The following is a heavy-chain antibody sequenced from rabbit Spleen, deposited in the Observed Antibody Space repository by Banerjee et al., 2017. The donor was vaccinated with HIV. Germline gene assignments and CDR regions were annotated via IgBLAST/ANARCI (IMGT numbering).Heavy chain of an antibody. D-gene: IGHD8-1*01. CDR1: GFSFSFNVY. V-gene: IGHV1S40*01. Sequence: QSLEEFGADLVKPGASLTLTCTASGFSFSFNVYICWVRQAPVKGLDWISCIASSSSGFTYSTTWAKGRFTCSKTSSTTVTLQMTSLTIADTATYFCARDTGSSFSSYGM. J-gene: IGHJ6*01. CDR2: IASSSSGFT. CDR3: ARDTGSSFSSYGM.